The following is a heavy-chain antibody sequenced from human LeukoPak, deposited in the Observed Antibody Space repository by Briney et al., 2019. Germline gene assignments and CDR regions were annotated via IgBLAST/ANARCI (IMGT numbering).Heavy chain of an antibody. Sequence: GASVKVSCKASGYTFNNYAMNWVRQAPGQGPEWMGWINTNTGNPTYAQGFTGRFVFSVDTSVSTAYLQISSLKAEDTAVYYCATSPGIAAPSGYYFDHWGQGTLVTVS. V-gene: IGHV7-4-1*02. J-gene: IGHJ4*02. CDR2: INTNTGNP. CDR3: ATSPGIAAPSGYYFDH. CDR1: GYTFNNYA. D-gene: IGHD6-13*01.